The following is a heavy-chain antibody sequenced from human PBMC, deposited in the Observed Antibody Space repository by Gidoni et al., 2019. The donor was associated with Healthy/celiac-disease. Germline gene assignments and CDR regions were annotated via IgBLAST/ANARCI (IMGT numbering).Heavy chain of an antibody. V-gene: IGHV3-66*01. CDR2: IYSGGRT. CDR1: GFTVSNNY. D-gene: IGHD6-19*01. J-gene: IGHJ3*01. CDR3: AREVAVGDSDAFDV. Sequence: EVQLVEYGGGLVQPGGSLRLSCAASGFTVSNNYMNWVRQAPGKGLEWVSVIYSGGRTYYADSVRGRFTISRDNSKNTLYLQMNSLRAEDTAVYYCAREVAVGDSDAFDVWGQGTMVTVSS.